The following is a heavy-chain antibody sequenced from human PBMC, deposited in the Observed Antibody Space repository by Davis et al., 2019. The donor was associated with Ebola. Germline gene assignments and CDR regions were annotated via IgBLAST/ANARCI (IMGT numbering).Heavy chain of an antibody. J-gene: IGHJ3*02. CDR3: AREYSSGWLAFDI. V-gene: IGHV3-11*04. CDR2: IGSSGTTI. Sequence: GESLKISCAASGFTFSDYYMSWFRQAPGKGLEWVSYIGSSGTTISYADSVKGRFTISRDNAKNSLYLQMNSLRDEDTAVYYCAREYSSGWLAFDIWGQGTMVTVSS. D-gene: IGHD6-19*01. CDR1: GFTFSDYY.